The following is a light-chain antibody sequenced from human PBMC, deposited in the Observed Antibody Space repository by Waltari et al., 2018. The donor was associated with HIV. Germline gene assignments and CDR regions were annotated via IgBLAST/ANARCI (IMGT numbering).Light chain of an antibody. CDR1: QGIRND. CDR3: LQNYNYPRT. CDR2: AAS. Sequence: AIQMTHSPSSLSASVGDRVSITCRASQGIRNDLGWYQQKPGKAPKFLIYAASSLQSGVPSRFSGSGSGTDFTLTISSLQPEDFATYYCLQNYNYPRTFGQGTKVEIK. V-gene: IGKV1-6*01. J-gene: IGKJ1*01.